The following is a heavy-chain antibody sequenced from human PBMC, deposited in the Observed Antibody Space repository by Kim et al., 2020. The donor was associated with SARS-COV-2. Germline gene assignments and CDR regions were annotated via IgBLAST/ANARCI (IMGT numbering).Heavy chain of an antibody. CDR3: TRTGGADY. J-gene: IGHJ4*02. CDR1: GDSVSSNSAA. Sequence: SQTLSLTCAISGDSVSSNSAAWNCIRQSPSRGLEWLGRTYYRSKWHNEYAVSVKGRITINPDTSKNQFSLQLNSVTPEDTAVYYCTRTGGADYWGQGTLVTVSS. D-gene: IGHD7-27*01. V-gene: IGHV6-1*01. CDR2: TYYRSKWHN.